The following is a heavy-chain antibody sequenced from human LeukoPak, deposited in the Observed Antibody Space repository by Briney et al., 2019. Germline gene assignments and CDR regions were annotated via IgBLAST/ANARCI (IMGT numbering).Heavy chain of an antibody. CDR1: GYTFTGYY. CDR2: INPNSGGT. CDR3: ARTGYCSGGSCGRDWFDP. J-gene: IGHJ5*02. V-gene: IGHV1-2*02. Sequence: ASVKVSCEASGYTFTGYYMHWVRQAPGQGLERMGWINPNSGGTNYAQKFQGRVTMTRDTSISTAYMELSRLRSDDTAVYYCARTGYCSGGSCGRDWFDPWGQGTLVTVSS. D-gene: IGHD2-15*01.